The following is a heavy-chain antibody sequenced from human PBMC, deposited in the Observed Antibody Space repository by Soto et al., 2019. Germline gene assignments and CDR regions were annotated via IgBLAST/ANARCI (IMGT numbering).Heavy chain of an antibody. CDR1: GFTFSSYW. D-gene: IGHD5-18*01. CDR3: ARDRTGYSYGYVC. CDR2: IKQDGSEK. J-gene: IGHJ4*02. Sequence: PGGSLRLSCAASGFTFSSYWMSWVRQAPGKGLEWVANIKQDGSEKYYVDSVKGRFTISRDNAKNSLYLQMNSLRAEDTAVYYCARDRTGYSYGYVCWGQGTLVTVSS. V-gene: IGHV3-7*03.